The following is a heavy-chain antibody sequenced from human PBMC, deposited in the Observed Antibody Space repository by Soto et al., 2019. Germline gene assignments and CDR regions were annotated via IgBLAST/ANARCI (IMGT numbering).Heavy chain of an antibody. J-gene: IGHJ4*02. CDR2: ISWNGVNI. CDR1: GFMFDNSG. D-gene: IGHD2-21*01. CDR3: VKACVRDLIVEVPVYFDI. V-gene: IGHV3-9*01. Sequence: EVQLVESGGGLVQPGRSLRLACEASGFMFDNSGMHWVRQAPGKGLEWGSGISWNGVNIGYADSVKGRFSNSRDNAKDSLFLQMNRLRPDDTAFYDFVKACVRDLIVEVPVYFDIWGQGTLVTVSS.